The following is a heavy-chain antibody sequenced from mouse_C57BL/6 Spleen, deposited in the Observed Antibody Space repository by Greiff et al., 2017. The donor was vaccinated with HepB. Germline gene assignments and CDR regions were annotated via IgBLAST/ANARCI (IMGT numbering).Heavy chain of an antibody. CDR2: ISSGSSTI. D-gene: IGHD1-1*01. CDR3: ARLAPSRGGAMDY. Sequence: EVKLVESGGGLVKPGGSLKLSCAASGFTFSDYGMHWVRQAPEKGLEWVAYISSGSSTIYYADTVKGRFTISRDNAKNTLFLQMTSLRAEDTAMYYCARLAPSRGGAMDYWGQGTSVTVSS. V-gene: IGHV5-17*01. CDR1: GFTFSDYG. J-gene: IGHJ4*01.